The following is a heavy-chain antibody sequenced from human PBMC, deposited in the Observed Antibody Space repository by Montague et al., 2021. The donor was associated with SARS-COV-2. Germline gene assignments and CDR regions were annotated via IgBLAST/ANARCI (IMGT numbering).Heavy chain of an antibody. D-gene: IGHD3-10*01. Sequence: SETRSLTCTVSGGSISSYYWSWIRQPAGKGLEWIGRIYTSGSTNXXPSLKSRVTMSVDTSKNQFSLKLSSVTAADTAVYYCAREAWFGDKTSASEYYGTDVWGQGTTVTVSS. CDR3: AREAWFGDKTSASEYYGTDV. CDR1: GGSISSYY. J-gene: IGHJ6*02. V-gene: IGHV4-4*07. CDR2: IYTSGST.